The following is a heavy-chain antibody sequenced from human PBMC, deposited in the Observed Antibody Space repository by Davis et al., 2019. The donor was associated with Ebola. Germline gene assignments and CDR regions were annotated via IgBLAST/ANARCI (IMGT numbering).Heavy chain of an antibody. D-gene: IGHD3-10*01. CDR3: ARNRYGSGSYPIYYFDY. Sequence: PGGSLRLSCKGSGYSFTSYWIGWVRQMPGKGLEWMGIIYPGDSDTRYSPSFQGQVTISADKSISTAYLQWSSLKASDTAMYYCARNRYGSGSYPIYYFDYWGQGTLVTVSS. J-gene: IGHJ4*02. CDR1: GYSFTSYW. CDR2: IYPGDSDT. V-gene: IGHV5-51*01.